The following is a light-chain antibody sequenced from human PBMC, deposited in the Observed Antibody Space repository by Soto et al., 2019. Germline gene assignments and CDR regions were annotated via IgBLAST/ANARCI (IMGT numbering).Light chain of an antibody. CDR2: RNI. CDR3: AAWDSLSAWV. V-gene: IGLV1-47*01. CDR1: SSNIGRNY. J-gene: IGLJ3*02. Sequence: QSVLTQPPSASGTPGQTVTISCSGSSSNIGRNYVYWYQQLPGTAPKLLIYRNIQRPSGVPDRFSGSKSGASASLAISGLRSEDEADYYCAAWDSLSAWVFGGGTQLTVL.